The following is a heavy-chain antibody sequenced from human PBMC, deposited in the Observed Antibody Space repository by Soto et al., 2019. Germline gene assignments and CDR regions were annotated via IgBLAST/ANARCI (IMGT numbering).Heavy chain of an antibody. D-gene: IGHD1-1*01. CDR3: ARGIHFPDSDRTPNAFDI. V-gene: IGHV1-69*13. CDR1: GGTFSSDA. J-gene: IGHJ3*02. Sequence: SVKVSCKASGGTFSSDAISWVRQAPGQGLEWMGGIIHIFGTANYAQKFQGRVTITADESTSTAYMELSSLRSEDTAVYYCARGIHFPDSDRTPNAFDIWGQGTMGTDS. CDR2: IIHIFGTA.